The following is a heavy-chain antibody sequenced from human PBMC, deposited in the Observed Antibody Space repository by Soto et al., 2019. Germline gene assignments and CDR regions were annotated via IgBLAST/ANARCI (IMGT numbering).Heavy chain of an antibody. V-gene: IGHV5-51*01. Sequence: PGESLKISCKTSGYSFSSYWIGWVRQMPGKGLEWMGIIYPGDSDTRYSPSFQGQVTISADKSISIVYLQWSSLKASDTAMYYCARHPDPYYGMDVWGQGTTVTGSS. CDR3: ARHPDPYYGMDV. J-gene: IGHJ6*02. CDR2: IYPGDSDT. CDR1: GYSFSSYW.